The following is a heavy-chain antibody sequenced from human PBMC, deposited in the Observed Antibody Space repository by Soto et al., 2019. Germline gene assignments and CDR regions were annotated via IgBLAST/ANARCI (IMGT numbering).Heavy chain of an antibody. D-gene: IGHD6-25*01. Sequence: SETLSLTCAVSGYSIISGYYWGFTRQSPGKGLEWIGEIYHSGSTNYNPSLKSRVTISVDESKNQFSLKLSSVTAADTAVYYCARGVQRGDWFDPWGQGTLVTVSS. J-gene: IGHJ5*02. V-gene: IGHV4-38-2*01. CDR3: ARGVQRGDWFDP. CDR2: IYHSGST. CDR1: GYSIISGYY.